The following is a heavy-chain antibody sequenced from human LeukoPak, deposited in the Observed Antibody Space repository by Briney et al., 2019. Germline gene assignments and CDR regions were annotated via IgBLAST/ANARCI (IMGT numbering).Heavy chain of an antibody. Sequence: SGTLSLTCAVSGGSISSTTWWSWVRQPPGKGLEWIGEVYHSGSINYNPSLRSRVTISIDKSKNQFSLKLNSVTAADTAVYYCASKADCRGGTCPTGAFDIWGQRTRVTVSS. V-gene: IGHV4-4*02. D-gene: IGHD2-15*01. J-gene: IGHJ3*02. CDR2: VYHSGSI. CDR1: GGSISSTTW. CDR3: ASKADCRGGTCPTGAFDI.